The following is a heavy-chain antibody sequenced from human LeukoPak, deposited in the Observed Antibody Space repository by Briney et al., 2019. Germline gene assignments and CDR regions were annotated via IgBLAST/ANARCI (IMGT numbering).Heavy chain of an antibody. CDR1: GYTFTSYY. V-gene: IGHV1-46*01. Sequence: ASVKVSCKASGYTFTSYYMHWVRQAPGQGLEWTGIINPSGGSTSHAQKFQGRVTMTRDMSTSTVYMELSSLRSEDTAVYYCARVRYCSGGSCYKGYYMDVWGKGTTVTVSS. D-gene: IGHD2-15*01. J-gene: IGHJ6*03. CDR2: INPSGGST. CDR3: ARVRYCSGGSCYKGYYMDV.